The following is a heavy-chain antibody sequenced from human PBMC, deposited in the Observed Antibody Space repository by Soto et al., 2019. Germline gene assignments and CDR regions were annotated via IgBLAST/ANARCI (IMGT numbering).Heavy chain of an antibody. CDR2: ISGSGGST. CDR1: GFTFSSYA. CDR3: AKASGWFGEFDY. Sequence: EVQLLESGGGLVQPGGSLRLSCAASGFTFSSYAMSWVRQAPGKGLEWVSAISGSGGSTYYADSVKGRFTISRDNSKNTLYLQMNSLRAEDTAVCYCAKASGWFGEFDYWGQGTLVTVSS. V-gene: IGHV3-23*01. J-gene: IGHJ4*02. D-gene: IGHD3-10*01.